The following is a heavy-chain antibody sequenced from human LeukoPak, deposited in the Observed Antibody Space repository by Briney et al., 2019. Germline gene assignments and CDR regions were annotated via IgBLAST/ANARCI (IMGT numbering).Heavy chain of an antibody. D-gene: IGHD6-19*01. V-gene: IGHV3-72*01. Sequence: PGGSLRLSCAASGFTFSDHYIDWVRQAPGKGLEWVGRSRDKGNSYTTAYAASVRGRFTISRDDSKNIAYLQMNSLKTEDTAVYYCTRGSGWTDSWGQGTLVTVSS. J-gene: IGHJ4*02. CDR2: SRDKGNSYTT. CDR3: TRGSGWTDS. CDR1: GFTFSDHY.